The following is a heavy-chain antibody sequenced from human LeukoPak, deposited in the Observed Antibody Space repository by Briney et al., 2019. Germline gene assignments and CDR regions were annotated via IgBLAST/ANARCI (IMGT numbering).Heavy chain of an antibody. J-gene: IGHJ6*03. D-gene: IGHD2-2*01. CDR2: MNPNSGNT. V-gene: IGHV1-8*01. CDR3: ARAGHCSSTSCYVYYYYYMDV. Sequence: ASVKVSCKASGYTFTSYDINWVRQATGQGLEWMGWMNPNSGNTGYAQKFQGRVTMTRNTSISTAYMELSSLRSEDSAVYYCARAGHCSSTSCYVYYYYYMDVWGKGTTVTVSS. CDR1: GYTFTSYD.